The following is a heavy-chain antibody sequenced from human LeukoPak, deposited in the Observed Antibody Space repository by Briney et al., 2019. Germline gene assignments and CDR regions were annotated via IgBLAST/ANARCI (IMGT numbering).Heavy chain of an antibody. V-gene: IGHV4-59*01. CDR3: ARGAGSGYDEDAFDI. J-gene: IGHJ3*02. CDR2: IYYSGST. Sequence: SEILSLTCTVSGGSISSYYWSWIRQPPGKGLEWIGYIYYSGSTNYNPSLKSRVAISVDTSKNQFSLKLSSVTAADTAVYYCARGAGSGYDEDAFDIWGQGTMVTVSS. D-gene: IGHD5-12*01. CDR1: GGSISSYY.